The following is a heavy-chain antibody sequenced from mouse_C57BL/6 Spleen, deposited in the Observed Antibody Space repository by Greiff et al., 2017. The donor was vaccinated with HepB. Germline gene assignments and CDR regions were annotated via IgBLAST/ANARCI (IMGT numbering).Heavy chain of an antibody. D-gene: IGHD1-1*01. CDR3: ARGTTIRYFDV. CDR2: IDPSDSYT. V-gene: IGHV1-59*01. CDR1: GYTFTSYW. J-gene: IGHJ1*03. Sequence: QVQLQQPGAELVRPGTSVKLSCKASGYTFTSYWMHWVKQRPGQGLEWIGVIDPSDSYTNYNQKFKGKATLTVDTSSSTAYMQLSSLTSEDSAVYYCARGTTIRYFDVWGTGTTVTVYS.